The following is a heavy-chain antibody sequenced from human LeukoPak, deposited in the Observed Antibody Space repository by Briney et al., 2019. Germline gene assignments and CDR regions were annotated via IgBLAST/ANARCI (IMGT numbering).Heavy chain of an antibody. J-gene: IGHJ3*02. CDR2: IYPDDSDT. CDR3: ARGRASYNYFDAFDI. Sequence: ESLQISCKGSGYSFTSYWIGWVRQMPGKGLEWMGIIYPDDSDTRYSPSFQGQVTISADKSISTAYLQWSSLKASDIAMYYCARGRASYNYFDAFDIWDQGTMVTVSS. CDR1: GYSFTSYW. V-gene: IGHV5-51*01. D-gene: IGHD5-24*01.